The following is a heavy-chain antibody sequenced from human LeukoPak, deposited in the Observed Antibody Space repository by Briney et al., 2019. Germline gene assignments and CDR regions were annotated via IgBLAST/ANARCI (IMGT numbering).Heavy chain of an antibody. CDR3: ARVRTYYYDSSGYYWGGLDY. V-gene: IGHV1-69*13. J-gene: IGHJ4*02. D-gene: IGHD3-22*01. Sequence: SVKVSCKASGGTFSSYAISWVRQAPGQGLEWMGGIIPIFGTANYAQKFQGRVTITADESTSTAYMELSSLRSEDTAVYYCARVRTYYYDSSGYYWGGLDYWGQGTLVTVSS. CDR2: IIPIFGTA. CDR1: GGTFSSYA.